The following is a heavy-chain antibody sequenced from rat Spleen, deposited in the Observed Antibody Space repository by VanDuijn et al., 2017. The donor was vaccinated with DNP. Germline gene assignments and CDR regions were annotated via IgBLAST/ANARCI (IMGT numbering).Heavy chain of an antibody. CDR2: ISRYGSST. CDR3: ARPDY. V-gene: IGHV5-7*01. J-gene: IGHJ2*01. CDR1: GFTLSDYN. Sequence: EVQLVESGGGLVQPGRSLKLSCVASGFTLSDYNMAWVRQAPKKGLEWGGTISRYGSSTDYRDSVQGRFTISRDNGKRTLYLQMDSLRSEDTATYYCARPDYWGQGIMVTVSS.